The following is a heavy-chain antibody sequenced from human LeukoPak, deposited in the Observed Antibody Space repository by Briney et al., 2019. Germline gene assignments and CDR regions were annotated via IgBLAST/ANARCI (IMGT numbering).Heavy chain of an antibody. Sequence: PSETLSLTCAVYGGSFSGYYWSWIRQPPGKGLEWIGEINHSGSTNYNPSLKSRVTISVDTSKNQFSLKLSSVTAADTAVYYCARGILVYYDSXGYXYDYWGQGTLVTVSS. CDR1: GGSFSGYY. V-gene: IGHV4-34*01. J-gene: IGHJ4*02. D-gene: IGHD3-22*01. CDR3: ARGILVYYDSXGYXYDY. CDR2: INHSGST.